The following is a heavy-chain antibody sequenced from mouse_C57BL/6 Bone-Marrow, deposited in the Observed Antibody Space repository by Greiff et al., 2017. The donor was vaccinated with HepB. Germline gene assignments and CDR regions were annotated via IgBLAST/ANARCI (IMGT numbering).Heavy chain of an antibody. CDR3: ARVGLRQGYYYAMDY. CDR2: IYPGSGST. J-gene: IGHJ4*01. CDR1: GYTFTSYW. D-gene: IGHD2-4*01. V-gene: IGHV1-55*01. Sequence: QVQLQQPGAELVKPGASVKMSCKASGYTFTSYWITWVKQRPGQGLEWIGDIYPGSGSTNYNEKFKSKATLTVDTSSSTAYMQLSSLTSEDSAVYYCARVGLRQGYYYAMDYWGQGTSVTVSS.